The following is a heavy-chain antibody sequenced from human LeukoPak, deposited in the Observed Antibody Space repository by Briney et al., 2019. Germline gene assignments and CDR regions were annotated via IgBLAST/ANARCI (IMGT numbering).Heavy chain of an antibody. Sequence: PSETLSLTCTVSGGSISRGDYYWSWIRQPPGKGLEWIGYIYYSGSTYYNPSLKSRLTISVDTSKTQFSLMLSCATAAGTAVDYCARGLSESSFDYWGQGTLVTVSS. CDR2: IYYSGST. J-gene: IGHJ4*02. CDR3: ARGLSESSFDY. D-gene: IGHD2/OR15-2a*01. CDR1: GGSISRGDYY. V-gene: IGHV4-30-4*01.